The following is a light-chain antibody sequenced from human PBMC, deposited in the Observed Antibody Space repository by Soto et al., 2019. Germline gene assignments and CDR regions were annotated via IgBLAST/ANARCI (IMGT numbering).Light chain of an antibody. V-gene: IGKV3-11*01. J-gene: IGKJ4*01. CDR2: DAS. Sequence: EIVLTQSPATLSLSAGERATLSCRASQSISTYLAWYQQRPGQAPRLLIYDASNRATGIPARFSGSGSGTDFTLRINSLEPEGFAVYFCQQPPTLPLPFGRGTKVEIK. CDR1: QSISTY. CDR3: QQPPTLPLP.